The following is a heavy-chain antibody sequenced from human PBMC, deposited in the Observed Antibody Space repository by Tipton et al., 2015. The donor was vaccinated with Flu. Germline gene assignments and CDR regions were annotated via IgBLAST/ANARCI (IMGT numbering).Heavy chain of an antibody. CDR1: DDSITFYY. J-gene: IGHJ6*02. D-gene: IGHD3-10*01. CDR3: ARARAPYYYYAMDV. Sequence: TLSLTCTVSDDSITFYYWSWVRQPPGKGLEWIEYIYSSGSTNYNPSLRGRVTISVDTSKNQLSLRLSSVTAADTAVYYCARARAPYYYYAMDVWGQGTTVTVSS. CDR2: IYSSGST. V-gene: IGHV4-59*01.